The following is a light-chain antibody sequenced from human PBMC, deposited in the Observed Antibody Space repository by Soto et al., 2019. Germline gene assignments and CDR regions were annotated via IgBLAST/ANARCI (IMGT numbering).Light chain of an antibody. CDR2: GAS. J-gene: IGKJ1*01. V-gene: IGKV3D-7*01. CDR3: QQDYNLSWT. Sequence: EIVMTQSPATLSLSPGERATLSCRASQSFSSIYLSWYQQKPGQAPRLLIYGASTRATGIPARFSGSGSGTDFTLTISSLQPEDFAVYYCQQDYNLSWTFGQGTKVDIK. CDR1: QSFSSIY.